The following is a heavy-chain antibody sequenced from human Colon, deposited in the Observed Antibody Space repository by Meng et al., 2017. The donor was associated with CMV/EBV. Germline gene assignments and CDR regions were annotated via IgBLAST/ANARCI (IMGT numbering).Heavy chain of an antibody. Sequence: GYTSTAHTLNWGRQAPGQRPAWMGWITTGDGNTRYSQKLQGRVTITRDTSASTIHMELSSLRSEDTAVYYCARENYRDFSGHSIYDYWGQGTLVTVSS. CDR3: ARENYRDFSGHSIYDY. D-gene: IGHD3-22*01. J-gene: IGHJ4*02. CDR2: ITTGDGNT. CDR1: GYTSTAHT. V-gene: IGHV1-3*04.